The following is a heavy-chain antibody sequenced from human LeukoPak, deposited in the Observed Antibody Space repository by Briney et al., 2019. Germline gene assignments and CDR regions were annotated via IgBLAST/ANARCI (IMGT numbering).Heavy chain of an antibody. CDR2: IYHSGST. V-gene: IGHV4-30-2*01. CDR1: GGSISSGGYS. Sequence: PSQTLSLTCAVSGGSISSGGYSWSWIRQPPGEGLEWIGYIYHSGSTYYNPSLKSRVTISVDRSKNQFSLKLSSVTAADTAVYYCAREGGSYSGYALDYWGQGTLVTVSS. D-gene: IGHD5-12*01. J-gene: IGHJ4*02. CDR3: AREGGSYSGYALDY.